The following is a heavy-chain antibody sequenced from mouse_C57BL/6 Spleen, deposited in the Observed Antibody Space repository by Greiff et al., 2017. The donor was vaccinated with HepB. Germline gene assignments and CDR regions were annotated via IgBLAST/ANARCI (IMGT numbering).Heavy chain of an antibody. Sequence: EVKLMESGPGLVKPSQSLSLTCSVTGYSITSGYYWNWIRQFPGNKLEWMGYISYDGSNNYNPSLNNRISITRDTSKNQFFLKLNSVTTEDTATYYCAAYYYGSSYYFDYWGQGTTLTVSS. CDR1: GYSITSGYY. V-gene: IGHV3-6*01. D-gene: IGHD1-1*01. CDR3: AAYYYGSSYYFDY. CDR2: ISYDGSN. J-gene: IGHJ2*01.